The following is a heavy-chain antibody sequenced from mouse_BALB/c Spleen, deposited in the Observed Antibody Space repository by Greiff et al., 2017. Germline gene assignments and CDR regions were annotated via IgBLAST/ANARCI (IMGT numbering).Heavy chain of an antibody. V-gene: IGHV5-9-4*01. CDR3: ARAHYYGSYYFDY. D-gene: IGHD1-2*01. CDR1: GFTFSSYA. CDR2: ISSGGSYT. Sequence: EVKLVESGGGLVKPGGSLKLSCAASGFTFSSYAMSWVRQSPEKRLEWVAEISSGGSYTYYPDTVTGRFTISRDNAKNTLYLEMSSLRSEDTAMYYCARAHYYGSYYFDYWGQGTTLTVSS. J-gene: IGHJ2*01.